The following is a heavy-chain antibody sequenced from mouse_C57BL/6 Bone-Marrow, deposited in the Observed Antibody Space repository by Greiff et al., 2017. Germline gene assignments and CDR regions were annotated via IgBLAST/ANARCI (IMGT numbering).Heavy chain of an antibody. CDR1: GYTFTSYW. D-gene: IGHD1-1*01. CDR2: IHPNSGST. V-gene: IGHV1-64*01. CDR3: AEYYKRGLAY. J-gene: IGHJ3*01. Sequence: QVQLQQPGAELVKPGASVKLSCKASGYTFTSYWMHWVKQRPGQGLEWIGMIHPNSGSTNYNEKFKSNATLTVDKSSSTAYMQLSSLTSEDSAVYYCAEYYKRGLAYWGQGTLVTVSA.